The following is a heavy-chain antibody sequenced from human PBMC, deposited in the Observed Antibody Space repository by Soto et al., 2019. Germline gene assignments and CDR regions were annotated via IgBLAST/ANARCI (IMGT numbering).Heavy chain of an antibody. CDR2: ISYDGSNK. D-gene: IGHD3-9*01. V-gene: IGHV3-30-3*01. CDR1: GFTFSSYA. CDR3: ARAPPPPLTGYYMEFYFDY. J-gene: IGHJ4*02. Sequence: GGSLRLSCAASGFTFSSYAMHWVRQAPGKGLEWVAVISYDGSNKYYADSGKGRFTISRDNSKNTLYLQMNSLRAEDTAVYYCARAPPPPLTGYYMEFYFDYWGQGTLVTISS.